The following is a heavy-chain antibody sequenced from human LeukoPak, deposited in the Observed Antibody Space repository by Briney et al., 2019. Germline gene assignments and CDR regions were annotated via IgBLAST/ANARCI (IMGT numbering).Heavy chain of an antibody. CDR2: INPIFNIL. V-gene: IGHV1-69*01. CDR1: EGTFGGYS. Sequence: GASVRVSCKASEGTFGGYSIDWVRQAPGQGLDWVGGINPIFNILYYAQNFQGRVTITADESTNTAYLELDSLKHDDTAVYYCAAGRRLGELFFDYWGQGTLVTVSS. J-gene: IGHJ4*02. CDR3: AAGRRLGELFFDY. D-gene: IGHD3-10*01.